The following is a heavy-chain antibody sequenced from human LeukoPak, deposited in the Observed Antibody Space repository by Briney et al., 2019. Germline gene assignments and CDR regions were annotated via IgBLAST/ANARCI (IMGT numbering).Heavy chain of an antibody. D-gene: IGHD4/OR15-4a*01. CDR1: GFTFSNAW. J-gene: IGHJ4*02. Sequence: PGGSLRLSCAASGFTFSNAWVSWVRQAPGKGLEWVGRIKSKTDGGTTDYAAPVKGRFTISRDDSKNTLYLQMNSLRVEDTAVYYCARDDPYGDWGQGTLVTVSS. V-gene: IGHV3-15*01. CDR2: IKSKTDGGTT. CDR3: ARDDPYGD.